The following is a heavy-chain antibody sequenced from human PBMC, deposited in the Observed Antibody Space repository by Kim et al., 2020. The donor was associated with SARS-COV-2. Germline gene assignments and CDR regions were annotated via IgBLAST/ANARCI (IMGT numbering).Heavy chain of an antibody. D-gene: IGHD6-13*01. V-gene: IGHV3-23*01. CDR2: ISGSGGSA. CDR1: GFTFSSYD. Sequence: GGSLRLSCAASGFTFSSYDMTLVRQAPGKGLEWVSTISGSGGSAYYADSVKGRFTISRDNSKNTLYLQMNSLRAEDTAVYYCAKKQIAAAGTHYFDYWGQGTLVTVPS. J-gene: IGHJ4*02. CDR3: AKKQIAAAGTHYFDY.